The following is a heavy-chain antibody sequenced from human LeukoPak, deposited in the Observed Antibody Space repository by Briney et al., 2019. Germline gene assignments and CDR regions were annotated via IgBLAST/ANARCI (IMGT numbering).Heavy chain of an antibody. D-gene: IGHD6-19*01. CDR3: AREGRALVADTGGYFDY. J-gene: IGHJ4*02. V-gene: IGHV3-30-3*01. CDR1: GFTFSSYA. CDR2: ISCDGSNK. Sequence: PGGSLRLSCAASGFTFSSYAMHWVRQAPGKGLEWVAVISCDGSNKYYADSVKGRFTISRDNSKNTLYLQMNSLRAEDTAVYYCAREGRALVADTGGYFDYWGQGTLVTVSS.